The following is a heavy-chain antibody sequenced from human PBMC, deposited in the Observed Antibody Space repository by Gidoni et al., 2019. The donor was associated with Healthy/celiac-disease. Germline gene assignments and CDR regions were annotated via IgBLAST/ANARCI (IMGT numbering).Heavy chain of an antibody. V-gene: IGHV4-34*01. CDR2: INHSGST. CDR3: ARGHIAAAGHYYYGMDV. Sequence: QVQLQQWGAGVLKPSETLSLTCAVYGGSFSGYYWSWIRQPPGKGLEWIGEINHSGSTNYNPSLKSRVTISVDTSKNQFSLKLSSVTAADTAVYYCARGHIAAAGHYYYGMDVWGQGTTVTVSS. CDR1: GGSFSGYY. J-gene: IGHJ6*02. D-gene: IGHD6-13*01.